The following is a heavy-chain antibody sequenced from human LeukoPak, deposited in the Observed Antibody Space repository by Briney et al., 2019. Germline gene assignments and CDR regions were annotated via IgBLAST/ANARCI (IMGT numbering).Heavy chain of an antibody. CDR3: ARDGNNYNFDY. CDR1: GYPFTKNH. CDR2: IKVNNDYT. V-gene: IGHV1-46*01. J-gene: IGHJ4*02. D-gene: IGHD1-1*01. Sequence: ASVKVSCKTSGYPFTKNHIHWVRQAPGQGLEWMGLIKVNNDYTRYEQKFQGRVTLTRDSSTSTVYMEVSSLKSEDTAVYYCARDGNNYNFDYWGQGTLVTVS.